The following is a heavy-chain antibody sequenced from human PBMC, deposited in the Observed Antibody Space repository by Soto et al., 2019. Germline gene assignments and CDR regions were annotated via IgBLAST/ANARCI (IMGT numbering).Heavy chain of an antibody. J-gene: IGHJ6*02. D-gene: IGHD2-8*01. CDR1: GFTFSSYA. Sequence: QVQLVESGGGVVQPGRSLRLSCAASGFTFSSYALHWVRQAPGKGLEWVAVISYDGGNKYYADSVKGRFTISRDNSKNTLYLQMNSLRAEDTAVYYCARDCTNGVRFRRDYGMDVWGQGTTVTVSS. V-gene: IGHV3-30-3*01. CDR2: ISYDGGNK. CDR3: ARDCTNGVRFRRDYGMDV.